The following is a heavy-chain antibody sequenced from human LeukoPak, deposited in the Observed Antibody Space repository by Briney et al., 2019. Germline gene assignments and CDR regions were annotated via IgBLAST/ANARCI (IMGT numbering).Heavy chain of an antibody. V-gene: IGHV4-59*01. CDR1: GGSISSYY. CDR2: IYYSGST. J-gene: IGHJ4*02. Sequence: KPSETLSLTCTLSGGSISSYYWNWIRQPPGEGREWIGYIYYSGSTNYNPSLKRRVTISVDTSKKQFTLKLSSVTAADTAVYYCARESCRGGSCYSFDYWGQGTLVTVSS. CDR3: ARESCRGGSCYSFDY. D-gene: IGHD2-15*01.